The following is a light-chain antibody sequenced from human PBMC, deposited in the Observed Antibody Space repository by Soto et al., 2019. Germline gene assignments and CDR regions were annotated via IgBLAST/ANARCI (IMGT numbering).Light chain of an antibody. CDR3: AAWDDTLDAQV. V-gene: IGLV1-47*01. J-gene: IGLJ3*02. CDR1: RSNIGRNF. CDR2: RNN. Sequence: QSVLTQSPSASGTPGQRVTIPCSGSRSNIGRNFAYWYQHVPGTAPRLLIQRNNERPSGVPDRFSGSKSGTSVSLAISGLRSDDEATYYCAAWDDTLDAQVFGGGTKVTVL.